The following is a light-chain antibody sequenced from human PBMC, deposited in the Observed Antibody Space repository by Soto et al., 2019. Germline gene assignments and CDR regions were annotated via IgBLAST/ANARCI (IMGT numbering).Light chain of an antibody. CDR2: DAS. J-gene: IGKJ5*01. Sequence: EIVMTQSPATLSVSPGERATLTCRASQSVSSSYLAWYQQKPGQAPRLLIYDASSRATGIPDRFSGSGSGTDFTLTISRLEPEDFAMYYCQQYGSSSITFGQGTRLEIK. V-gene: IGKV3-20*01. CDR3: QQYGSSSIT. CDR1: QSVSSSY.